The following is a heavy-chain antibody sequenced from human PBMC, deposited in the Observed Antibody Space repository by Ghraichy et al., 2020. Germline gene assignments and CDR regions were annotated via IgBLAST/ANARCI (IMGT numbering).Heavy chain of an antibody. CDR2: IYSGAST. CDR1: GFAVSSNY. Sequence: LTCAASGFAVSSNYISWVRQAPGKGLEWVSVIYSGASTYYADSVKGRFTISRDNSKNMVYLQMNSLRAEDTAVYYCARDSTPGYGDYGYYYYMDVWGKGTTVTVSS. V-gene: IGHV3-53*01. D-gene: IGHD4-17*01. CDR3: ARDSTPGYGDYGYYYYMDV. J-gene: IGHJ6*03.